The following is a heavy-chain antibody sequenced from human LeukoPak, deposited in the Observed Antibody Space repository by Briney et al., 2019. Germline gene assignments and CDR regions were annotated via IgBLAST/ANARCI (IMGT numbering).Heavy chain of an antibody. J-gene: IGHJ3*02. CDR3: ASDYYDSVLPAAFDI. D-gene: IGHD3-22*01. CDR2: ISRRSSYI. Sequence: GGSLRLSCAASGLTFSSYGMNWVRQAPEKGLEWVSSISRRSSYIHYADSVKGRFTVSRDNAKNSLFLQMNSLTAEDTAIYYCASDYYDSVLPAAFDIWGQGTMVTVSS. CDR1: GLTFSSYG. V-gene: IGHV3-21*03.